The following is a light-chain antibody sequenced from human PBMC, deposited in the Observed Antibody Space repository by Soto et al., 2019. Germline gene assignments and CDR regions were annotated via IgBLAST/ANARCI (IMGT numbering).Light chain of an antibody. Sequence: DIQMTQSPSSLSASVGDRVTITCRASQGIMIYLAWYQRKPGQVPKLLIYSASTLQSGVPSRFSGSGSGTDFTLTISSLQPEDVATYYCQTYKSAPRALTFGGGTKVEIK. CDR2: SAS. J-gene: IGKJ4*01. CDR3: QTYKSAPRALT. V-gene: IGKV1-27*01. CDR1: QGIMIY.